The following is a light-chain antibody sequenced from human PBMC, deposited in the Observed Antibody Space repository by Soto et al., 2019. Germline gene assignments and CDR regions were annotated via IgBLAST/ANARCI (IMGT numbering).Light chain of an antibody. CDR3: QHRRNWPPT. CDR2: DAS. J-gene: IGKJ1*01. V-gene: IGKV3-11*01. CDR1: QSVDSY. Sequence: EIVLTQSPATLSLSPGERATLSCRAGQSVDSYLAWYQQKVGQAPRLLIYDASNRATGIPARFSGSGSGTDFNLTISRLEHEDFGVYSCQHRRNWPPTFGQGAKVDIK.